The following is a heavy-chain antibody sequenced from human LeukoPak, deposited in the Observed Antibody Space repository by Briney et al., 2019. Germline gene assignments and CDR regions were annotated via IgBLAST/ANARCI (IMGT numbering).Heavy chain of an antibody. V-gene: IGHV5-51*01. CDR1: GYSFTSYW. D-gene: IGHD6-19*01. Sequence: GESLKISCKGSGYSFTSYWIGWVRKMPGKGLEWMGIIYPGDSDTRYSPSFQGQVTISAGRSISTAYLQWSSLKASDTAMYYCARPAVAGNAEYFQHWGQGTLVTVSS. J-gene: IGHJ1*01. CDR2: IYPGDSDT. CDR3: ARPAVAGNAEYFQH.